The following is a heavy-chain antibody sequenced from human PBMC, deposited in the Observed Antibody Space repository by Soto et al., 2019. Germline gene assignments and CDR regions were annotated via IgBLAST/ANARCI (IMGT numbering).Heavy chain of an antibody. CDR1: GGSISSYY. V-gene: IGHV4-59*01. Sequence: PSETLSLTCTVSGGSISSYYWRWFRQPPGKGLEWIGYIYYSGSTNYNPSLKSRVTISVDTSKNQFSLKLSSVTAADTAVYYCARAADSSGVYGMDVWGQGTTVT. J-gene: IGHJ6*02. D-gene: IGHD6-19*01. CDR3: ARAADSSGVYGMDV. CDR2: IYYSGST.